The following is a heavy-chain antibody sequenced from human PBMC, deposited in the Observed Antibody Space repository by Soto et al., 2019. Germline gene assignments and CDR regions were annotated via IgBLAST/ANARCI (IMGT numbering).Heavy chain of an antibody. CDR2: ISSSSSYI. V-gene: IGHV3-21*01. Sequence: GCLGLSCTASGFTFSSYSMNGVRQAPGKGLEWVSSISSSSSYIYYADSVKGRFTISRDNAKNSLYLQMNSLRAEDTAVYYCERHSSSWYEVFAFDIWGQGTMVTV. CDR3: ERHSSSWYEVFAFDI. D-gene: IGHD6-13*01. CDR1: GFTFSSYS. J-gene: IGHJ3*02.